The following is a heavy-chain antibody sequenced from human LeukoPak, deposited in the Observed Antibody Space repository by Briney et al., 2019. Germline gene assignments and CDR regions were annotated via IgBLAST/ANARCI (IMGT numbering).Heavy chain of an antibody. Sequence: PSETLSLTCTVSGGSISSYYWSWIRQPPGKGLEWIGYIYYSGSTNYNPSLKSRVTISVDTSKNQFSLKLSSVTAADTAVYYCARRSHYGSGSGAGFDYWGQGTLVTVSS. CDR1: GGSISSYY. J-gene: IGHJ4*02. V-gene: IGHV4-59*08. D-gene: IGHD3-10*01. CDR3: ARRSHYGSGSGAGFDY. CDR2: IYYSGST.